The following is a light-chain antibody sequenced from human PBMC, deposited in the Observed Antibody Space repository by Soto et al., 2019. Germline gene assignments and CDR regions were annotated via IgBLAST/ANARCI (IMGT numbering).Light chain of an antibody. CDR3: SSYTSTSTVK. Sequence: QSALTQPASVSASPGQSITISCTGASNDIGSSDYVSWYQQHPGKAPKLIIYGVRNRPSGASDRFSGSKSGNTASLTISGLQAEDEADYYCSSYTSTSTVKFGGGTKVTVL. CDR2: GVR. V-gene: IGLV2-14*01. J-gene: IGLJ2*01. CDR1: SNDIGSSDY.